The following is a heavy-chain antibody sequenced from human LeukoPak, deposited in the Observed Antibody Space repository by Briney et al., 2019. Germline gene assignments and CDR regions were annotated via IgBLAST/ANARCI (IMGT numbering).Heavy chain of an antibody. Sequence: SVKVSCKASGGTFSSYAISWVRQAPGQGLEWMGGIIPIFGTANYAQRFQGRVTITADESTSTAYMELSSLRSEDTAVYYCARGGFYYDSSPYPDYFDYWGQGTLVTVSS. D-gene: IGHD3-22*01. V-gene: IGHV1-69*13. CDR1: GGTFSSYA. J-gene: IGHJ4*02. CDR2: IIPIFGTA. CDR3: ARGGFYYDSSPYPDYFDY.